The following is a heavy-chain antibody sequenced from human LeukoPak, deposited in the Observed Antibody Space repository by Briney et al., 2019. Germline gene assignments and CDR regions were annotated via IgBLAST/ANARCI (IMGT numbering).Heavy chain of an antibody. V-gene: IGHV4-4*07. D-gene: IGHD6-6*01. CDR3: AIAARRRTYYYYYGIDV. CDR2: IYSTGST. CDR1: DDSMISYH. Sequence: SETLSLTCSVSDDSMISYHWSWIRQSAGKGLEWIGRIYSTGSTNYNPSLKSRVTISVDTSKNQFSLKLSSVTAADTAVYYCAIAARRRTYYYYYGIDVWGQGTTVTVSS. J-gene: IGHJ6*02.